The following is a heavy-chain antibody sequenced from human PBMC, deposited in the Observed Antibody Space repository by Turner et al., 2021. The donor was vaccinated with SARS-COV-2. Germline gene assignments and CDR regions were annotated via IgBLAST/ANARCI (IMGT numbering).Heavy chain of an antibody. J-gene: IGHJ4*02. Sequence: QVQLQESGPGLVKPSGTLPLTCAVAGGSISSSNWWIWVRQPPGKGLEWIGDIYHSVSTNYNPSLKSRVTISVDKAKNQFSLKLSSVTAADTAVYYCARREYQLLFDYWGQGTLVTVSS. CDR1: GGSISSSNW. D-gene: IGHD2-2*01. CDR2: IYHSVST. V-gene: IGHV4-4*02. CDR3: ARREYQLLFDY.